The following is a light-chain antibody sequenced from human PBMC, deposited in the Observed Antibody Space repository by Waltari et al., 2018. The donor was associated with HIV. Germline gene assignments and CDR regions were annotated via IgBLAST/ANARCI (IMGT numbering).Light chain of an antibody. CDR1: SSNIGNNF. V-gene: IGLV1-47*01. J-gene: IGLJ2*01. Sequence: QSVLTQPPSASGTPGQRVTISCSGSSSNIGNNFLYWYQQVPGTAPKLLIHTNNQRASGVPDRFSGSKSGTSASLAISGLRSEDEAYYYCSSWDDSLSGVLFGGGTKLTVL. CDR3: SSWDDSLSGVL. CDR2: TNN.